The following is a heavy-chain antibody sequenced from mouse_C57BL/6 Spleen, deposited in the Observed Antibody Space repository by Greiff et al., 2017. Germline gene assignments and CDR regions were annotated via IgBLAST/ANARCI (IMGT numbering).Heavy chain of an antibody. CDR1: GYTFTTYP. D-gene: IGHD1-1*01. J-gene: IGHJ4*01. V-gene: IGHV1-47*01. CDR3: ARSDLLIRNYAMDY. Sequence: VQGVESGAELVKPGASVKMSCKASGYTFTTYPIEWMKQNHGKSLEWIGNFHPYNDDTKYNEKFKGKATLTVEKSSSTVYLELSRLTSDDSAVYYCARSDLLIRNYAMDYWGQGTSVTVSS. CDR2: FHPYNDDT.